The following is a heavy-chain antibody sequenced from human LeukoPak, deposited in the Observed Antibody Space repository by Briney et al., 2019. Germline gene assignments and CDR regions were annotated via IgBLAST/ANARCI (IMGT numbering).Heavy chain of an antibody. Sequence: SETLSLTCTVSGGSISSYYWSWIRQPPGKGLEWIGYIYYSGGTYYSPSLKSRVSISVDTSKNQFSLKLSSVTAADTAVYYCVRHGGTRVTLVEVYYFDSWGQGTLVTVSS. V-gene: IGHV4-59*08. CDR3: VRHGGTRVTLVEVYYFDS. D-gene: IGHD4-11*01. J-gene: IGHJ4*02. CDR2: IYYSGGT. CDR1: GGSISSYY.